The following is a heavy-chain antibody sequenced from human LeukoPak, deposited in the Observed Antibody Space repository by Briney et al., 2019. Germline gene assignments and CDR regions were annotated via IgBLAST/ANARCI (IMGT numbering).Heavy chain of an antibody. J-gene: IGHJ6*02. D-gene: IGHD3-3*01. CDR2: IYYSGST. Sequence: SQTLSLTCTVSGGSISSGDYYWRWIRQPPGKGLEWIGYIYYSGSTYYNPSLKSRVTISVDTSKNQFSLKLSSVTAADTAVYYCARALTISGVMTAWAYYYGMDVWGQGTTVTVSS. CDR3: ARALTISGVMTAWAYYYGMDV. CDR1: GGSISSGDYY. V-gene: IGHV4-30-4*01.